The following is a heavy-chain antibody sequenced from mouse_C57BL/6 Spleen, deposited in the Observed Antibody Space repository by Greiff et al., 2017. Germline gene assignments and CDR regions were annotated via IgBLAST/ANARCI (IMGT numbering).Heavy chain of an antibody. J-gene: IGHJ1*03. Sequence: QVQLQQPGAELVGPGTSVKLSCKASGYTFTSYWMHWVKQRPGQGLEWIGVIDPSDSYTNYNQKFKGKATLTVDTSSSTAYMQLSSLTSEDSAVYYCARKYDYDDYWYFDVWGTGTTVTVSS. CDR2: IDPSDSYT. D-gene: IGHD2-4*01. V-gene: IGHV1-59*01. CDR1: GYTFTSYW. CDR3: ARKYDYDDYWYFDV.